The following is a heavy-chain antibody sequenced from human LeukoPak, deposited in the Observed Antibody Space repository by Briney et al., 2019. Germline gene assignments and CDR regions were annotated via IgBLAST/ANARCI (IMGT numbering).Heavy chain of an antibody. V-gene: IGHV3-23*01. Sequence: PGGSLRLSCAASGFTFSSYAMSWVRQAPGKGLEWVSAISGSGGSAYYADSVKGRFTISRDNSKNTLYLQMNGLRAEDTAVYYCAKGADILTGYYYYYGMDVWGQGTTVTVSS. J-gene: IGHJ6*02. CDR3: AKGADILTGYYYYYGMDV. CDR2: ISGSGGSA. CDR1: GFTFSSYA. D-gene: IGHD3-9*01.